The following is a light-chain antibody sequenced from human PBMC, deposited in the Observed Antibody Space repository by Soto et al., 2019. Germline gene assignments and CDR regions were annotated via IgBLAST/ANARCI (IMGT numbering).Light chain of an antibody. CDR1: QSVKTRS. CDR3: QQDGAAPFT. V-gene: IGKV3-20*01. J-gene: IGKJ4*01. CDR2: AAS. Sequence: IVLTQSPGTLSLSPGERATLSCRASQSVKTRSLAWYQQKPGQPPKLLIYAASSRATGTPDRFTGSGSGTDFTLTITRLEPEDFAVYYCQQDGAAPFTFGGGTNVEI.